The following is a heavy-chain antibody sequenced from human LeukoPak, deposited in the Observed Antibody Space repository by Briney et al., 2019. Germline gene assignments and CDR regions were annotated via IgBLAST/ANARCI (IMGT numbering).Heavy chain of an antibody. CDR3: ARDAPELDDAFDI. CDR2: ISSSSTI. J-gene: IGHJ3*02. D-gene: IGHD3-10*01. CDR1: GFTFSSYS. V-gene: IGHV3-48*01. Sequence: PGGSLRLSCAASGFTFSSYSMNWVRQAPGKGLEWVSYISSSSTIYYADSVKGRFTISRGNAKNSLYLQMNSLRAEDTAVYYCARDAPELDDAFDIWGQGTMVTVSS.